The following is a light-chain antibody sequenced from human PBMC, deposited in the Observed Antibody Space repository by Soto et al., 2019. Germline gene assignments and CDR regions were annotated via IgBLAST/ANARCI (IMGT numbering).Light chain of an antibody. CDR2: AAS. CDR1: QSISRW. CDR3: KPSYGIPQT. Sequence: DIQRAQAPSTLSASIGDRGTISCRASQSISRWLAWYTAQPGKANKLLIYAASILQSGVPSRFSGSGSGKDGTLAISSLQPEEGTTDYCKPSYGIPQTFGAGTKVDIK. J-gene: IGKJ4*02. V-gene: IGKV1-39*01.